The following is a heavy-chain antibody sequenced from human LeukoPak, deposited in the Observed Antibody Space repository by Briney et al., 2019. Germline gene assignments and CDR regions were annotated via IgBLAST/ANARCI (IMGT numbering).Heavy chain of an antibody. CDR1: GFTFSSYS. Sequence: GGSLRLSCAASGFTFSSYSMNWVRQAPGKGLEWVSYINSRSDTKYYADSVKGRFTISRDNAKNSLFLQMNSLRAEDTAVYYCASRANDWYRDANWFDPWGQGTLVTVSS. CDR3: ASRANDWYRDANWFDP. D-gene: IGHD3-9*01. CDR2: INSRSDTK. V-gene: IGHV3-48*04. J-gene: IGHJ5*02.